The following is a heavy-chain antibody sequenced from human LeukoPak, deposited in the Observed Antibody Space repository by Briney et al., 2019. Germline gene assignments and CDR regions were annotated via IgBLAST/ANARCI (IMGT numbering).Heavy chain of an antibody. CDR2: IYYSGST. Sequence: TFSSYAMSWVRQAPGKGLEWIGSIYYSGSTYYNPSLKSRVTISVDTSKNQFSLKLSSVTAADTAVYYCARDGIAAAGDLDWGQGTLVTVSS. V-gene: IGHV4-39*07. J-gene: IGHJ4*02. CDR1: TFSSYA. CDR3: ARDGIAAAGDLD. D-gene: IGHD6-13*01.